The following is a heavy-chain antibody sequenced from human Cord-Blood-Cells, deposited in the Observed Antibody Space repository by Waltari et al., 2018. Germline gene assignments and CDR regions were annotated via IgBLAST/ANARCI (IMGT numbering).Heavy chain of an antibody. Sequence: QVQLVQSGAEVKKPGSSVKVSCKASGGTFSSHAISWVRQAPGQGLEWMGGIIPIFGTANYAQKFQGRVTITADESTSTAYMELSSLRSEDTAVYYCARDRGDGYNHWYFDLWGRGTLVTVSS. V-gene: IGHV1-69*01. D-gene: IGHD5-12*01. CDR1: GGTFSSHA. CDR3: ARDRGDGYNHWYFDL. J-gene: IGHJ2*01. CDR2: IIPIFGTA.